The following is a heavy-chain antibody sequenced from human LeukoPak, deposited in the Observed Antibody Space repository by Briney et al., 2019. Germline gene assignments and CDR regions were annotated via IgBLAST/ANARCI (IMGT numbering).Heavy chain of an antibody. CDR3: ARGSSYFDY. Sequence: GGSLGLSCAASGFTVSSNYMSWVRQAPGKGLEWVSVIYSGGSTYYADSVKGRFTISRDNSKNTLYLQMNSLRAEDTAVYYCARGSSYFDYWGQGTLVTVSS. J-gene: IGHJ4*02. CDR2: IYSGGST. D-gene: IGHD1-26*01. V-gene: IGHV3-66*02. CDR1: GFTVSSNY.